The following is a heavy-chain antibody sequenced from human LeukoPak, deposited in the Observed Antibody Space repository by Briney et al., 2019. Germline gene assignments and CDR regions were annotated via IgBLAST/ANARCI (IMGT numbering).Heavy chain of an antibody. CDR2: ISHSERA. CDR1: GGSSNDYY. Sequence: SETLPLTCAEYGGSSNDYYWSWIRQPPGQVLEWIGEISHSERATYNASLKSRVIISFDTSKSQFSLHLKSVTAADTAVYYCAGIRRTYGDIVLPLDPWGQGTLVTVSS. V-gene: IGHV4-34*01. D-gene: IGHD4-17*01. J-gene: IGHJ5*02. CDR3: AGIRRTYGDIVLPLDP.